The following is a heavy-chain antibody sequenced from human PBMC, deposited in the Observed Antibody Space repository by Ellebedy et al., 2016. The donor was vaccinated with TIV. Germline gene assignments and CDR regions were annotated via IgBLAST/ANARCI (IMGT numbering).Heavy chain of an antibody. V-gene: IGHV4-31*01. CDR1: GGSISSGGYY. CDR3: ARTGYCSSTSCHRGAFDI. D-gene: IGHD2-2*01. Sequence: MPSETLSLTCTVSGGSISSGGYYWSWIRQHPGKGLEWIGYIYYSGSTYYNPSLKSLVTISVDTSKNQFSLKLSSVTAADTAVYYCARTGYCSSTSCHRGAFDIWGQGTMVTVSS. J-gene: IGHJ3*02. CDR2: IYYSGST.